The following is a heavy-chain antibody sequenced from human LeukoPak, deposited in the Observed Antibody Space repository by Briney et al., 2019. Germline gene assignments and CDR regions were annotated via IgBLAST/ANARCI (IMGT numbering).Heavy chain of an antibody. D-gene: IGHD6-19*01. CDR1: GGSISSYY. V-gene: IGHV4-59*01. Sequence: PSETLSLTCTVSGGSISSYYWSWIRQPPGKGLEWIGYIYYSGSTNYNPSLKSRVTISVDTSKNQFSLKLRSVTAADTAVYYCARGIYSSGWYILGAFDIWGQGTMVTVSS. CDR3: ARGIYSSGWYILGAFDI. J-gene: IGHJ3*02. CDR2: IYYSGST.